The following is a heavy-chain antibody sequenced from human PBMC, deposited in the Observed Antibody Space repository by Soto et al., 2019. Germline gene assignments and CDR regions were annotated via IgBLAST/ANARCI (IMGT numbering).Heavy chain of an antibody. D-gene: IGHD2-2*01. Sequence: GGSLRLSCAASGFTFSSYAMSWVRQAPGKGLEWVSYISSSSSTIYYADSVKGRFTISRDNAKNSLYLQMNSLRDEDTAVYYCAGLDIVVVPAAMLDGMDVWGQGTTVTVSS. CDR3: AGLDIVVVPAAMLDGMDV. V-gene: IGHV3-48*02. CDR2: ISSSSSTI. CDR1: GFTFSSYA. J-gene: IGHJ6*02.